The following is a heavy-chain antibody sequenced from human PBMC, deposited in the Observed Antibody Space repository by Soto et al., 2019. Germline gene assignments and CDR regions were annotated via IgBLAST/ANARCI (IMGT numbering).Heavy chain of an antibody. D-gene: IGHD2-8*02. CDR3: AKTRPGRGNWWARRDYVMDV. V-gene: IGHV4-59*12. Sequence: PSETLSLTCTVSGGSIDSYYWTWIRQPPGKGLEWIGYVYYTGTTTYSPSLKSRVTISVDMSKNQFSLKMTSVTAADTAVYYCAKTRPGRGNWWARRDYVMDVWGQGTTVTVSS. CDR1: GGSIDSYY. J-gene: IGHJ6*02. CDR2: VYYTGTT.